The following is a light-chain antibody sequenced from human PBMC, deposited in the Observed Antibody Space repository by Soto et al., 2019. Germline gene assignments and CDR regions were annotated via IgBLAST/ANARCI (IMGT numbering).Light chain of an antibody. CDR2: KAS. CDR3: QQYNSYLVT. V-gene: IGKV1-5*03. CDR1: QSISSW. Sequence: DIQMTQSPSTLSASVGDRVTITCRASQSISSWLAWYQQKPGKAPKLLIYKASSLESGVPSRFSGSGSGTEFTLTISSLQPDDFATYYGQQYNSYLVTFGQGTKVEIK. J-gene: IGKJ1*01.